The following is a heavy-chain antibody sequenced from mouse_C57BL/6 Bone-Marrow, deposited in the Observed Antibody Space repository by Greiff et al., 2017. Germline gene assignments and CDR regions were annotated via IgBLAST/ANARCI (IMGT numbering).Heavy chain of an antibody. CDR3: ARNGYLFDY. J-gene: IGHJ3*01. V-gene: IGHV1-50*01. D-gene: IGHD5-1*01. CDR1: GYTFTSYW. CDR2: IDPSDSYT. Sequence: VQLQQPGAELVKPGASVKLSCKASGYTFTSYWMHWVKQRPGQGLEWIGGIDPSDSYTNYNQKFKGKATLTVDTSSSTAYMQLSSLTSEDSAVYYCARNGYLFDYWGQGTMVTVSA.